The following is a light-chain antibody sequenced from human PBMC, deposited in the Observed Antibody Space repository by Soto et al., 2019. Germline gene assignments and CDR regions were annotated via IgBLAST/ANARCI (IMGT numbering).Light chain of an antibody. V-gene: IGLV7-43*01. Sequence: QAVVTQEPSLTVSPGGTVTLTCAVYTGAVTSSNYPSWFQQKSGQAPRALIYSTNHKYSWTPARFSGSLLGGKAALTLSGVQPEDEADYYCLLYYGGQLGVFGGGTQLTVL. J-gene: IGLJ2*01. CDR1: TGAVTSSNY. CDR3: LLYYGGQLGV. CDR2: STN.